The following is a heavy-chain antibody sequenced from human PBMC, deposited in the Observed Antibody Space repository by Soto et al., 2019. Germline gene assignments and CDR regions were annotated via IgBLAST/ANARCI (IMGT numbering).Heavy chain of an antibody. J-gene: IGHJ3*02. CDR3: AREVAADGTFREDVFDI. Sequence: QVQLVQSGAEVKKPGSSVKVSCKASGGTFSNHAINWVRQAPGQGLEWMGRIIPIFTTTDYAQRFQGRVTLTADESTITAYMELSSLKHDDTAVYYCAREVAADGTFREDVFDIWGQGTMVTVSS. D-gene: IGHD6-13*01. CDR1: GGTFSNHA. CDR2: IIPIFTTT. V-gene: IGHV1-69*12.